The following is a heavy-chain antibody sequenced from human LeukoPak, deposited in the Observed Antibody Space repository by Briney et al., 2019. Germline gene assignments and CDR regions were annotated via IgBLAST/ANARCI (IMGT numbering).Heavy chain of an antibody. Sequence: ASVKVSCKASGHTFSSYAITWVRQAPGEGLEWVGWISTYNGDTEYAHMLQGRVTMTTDTSTSTVYMDLRSLRSDDTAVYYCARDTYYYSSGSYLDVWGKGTTVTISS. CDR1: GHTFSSYA. J-gene: IGHJ6*04. CDR2: ISTYNGDT. V-gene: IGHV1-18*01. CDR3: ARDTYYYSSGSYLDV. D-gene: IGHD3-10*01.